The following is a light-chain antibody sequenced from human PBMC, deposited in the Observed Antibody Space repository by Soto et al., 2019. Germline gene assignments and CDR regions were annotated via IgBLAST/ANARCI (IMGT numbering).Light chain of an antibody. V-gene: IGKV3-15*01. CDR1: QSISSN. CDR2: GPS. Sequence: EIVMTQSPATLSVSPGERATLSCRASQSISSNLAWYQQKSGQTPRLLIYGPSTRATGIPARFSGSGSGTEVTLTISSLQSEDFAVYYCQQYNNWWTFGHGTKVEIK. CDR3: QQYNNWWT. J-gene: IGKJ1*01.